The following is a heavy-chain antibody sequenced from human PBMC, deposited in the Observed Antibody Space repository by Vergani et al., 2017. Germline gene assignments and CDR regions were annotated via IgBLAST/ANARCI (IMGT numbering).Heavy chain of an antibody. CDR1: GFTFSSYT. V-gene: IGHV3-21*01. J-gene: IGHJ4*02. CDR2: ISSSSSYI. D-gene: IGHD4-17*01. CDR3: ARRYGDYAFDY. Sequence: EVQLVESGGGLVKPGGSLRLSCAASGFTFSSYTMNWVRQAPGKGLEWVSSISSSSSYIYYADSLKGRFTISRDNAKNSLYLQMNSLRGEDTAVYYCARRYGDYAFDYWGQGTLVTVSS.